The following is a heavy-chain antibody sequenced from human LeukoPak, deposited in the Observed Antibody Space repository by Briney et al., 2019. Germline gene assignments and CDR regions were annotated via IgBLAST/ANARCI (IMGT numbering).Heavy chain of an antibody. J-gene: IGHJ1*01. CDR2: IYSGGST. CDR3: AGPSVATSEYFQH. D-gene: IGHD5-12*01. CDR1: GFTVSSNY. V-gene: IGHV3-66*01. Sequence: GGSLRLSCAASGFTVSSNYMSWVRQAPGKGLEWVSVIYSGGSTYYADSVKGRFTISRDNSKNTLYLQMNSLRAEDTAVYYCAGPSVATSEYFQHWGQGTLVTVSS.